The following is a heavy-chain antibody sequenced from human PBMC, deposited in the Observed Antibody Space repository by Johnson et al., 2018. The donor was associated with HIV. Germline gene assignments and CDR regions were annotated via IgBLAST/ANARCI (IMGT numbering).Heavy chain of an antibody. V-gene: IGHV3-30*02. CDR3: AREGNYAAFDI. J-gene: IGHJ3*02. CDR2: IRYDGCNK. CDR1: GFTFSSYV. D-gene: IGHD4-11*01. Sequence: QVQLVESGGGVVRPGGSLRLSCAASGFTFSSYVMHWVRQAPGKGLEWVAVIRYDGCNKYYADSVKGRFTISRDNSKNTVYLQMSSLRAEDTAVYYCAREGNYAAFDIWGQGTMVTVSS.